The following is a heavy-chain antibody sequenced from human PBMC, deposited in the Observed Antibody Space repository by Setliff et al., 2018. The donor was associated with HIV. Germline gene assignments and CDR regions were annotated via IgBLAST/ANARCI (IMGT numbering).Heavy chain of an antibody. Sequence: KTSETLSLTCTVSGGSLSSTSYYWGWIRQPPGKGLEWIGSIYYSGNTYYNPSLKSRVTISVDTYKNQFSLKLSSVTAADTAVYYCVRGGKLAAAGNRRVDYWGQGALVTVSS. J-gene: IGHJ4*02. D-gene: IGHD6-13*01. CDR3: VRGGKLAAAGNRRVDY. CDR1: GGSLSSTSYY. CDR2: IYYSGNT. V-gene: IGHV4-39*01.